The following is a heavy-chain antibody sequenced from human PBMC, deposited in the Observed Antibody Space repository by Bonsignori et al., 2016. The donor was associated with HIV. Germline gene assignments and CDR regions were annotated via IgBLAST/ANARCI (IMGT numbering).Heavy chain of an antibody. CDR1: GGSFSGYY. CDR2: INHSGST. CDR3: AREGGARTEYFQH. J-gene: IGHJ1*01. Sequence: SETLSLTCAVYGGSFSGYYWSWIRQPPGKGLEWIGEINHSGSTNYNPSLKSRVTISVDTSKNQFSLKLSSVTAADTAVYYCAREGGARTEYFQHWGQGTLVTVSS. D-gene: IGHD3-16*01. V-gene: IGHV4-34*01.